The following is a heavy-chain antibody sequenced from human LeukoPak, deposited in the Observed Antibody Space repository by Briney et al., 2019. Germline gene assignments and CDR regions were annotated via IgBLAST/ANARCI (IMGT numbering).Heavy chain of an antibody. CDR3: ATFCSGGDCYSFAP. D-gene: IGHD2-15*01. CDR2: IIGSGGST. V-gene: IGHV3-23*01. Sequence: GSLSLSCAASGFTFNNYAMTWVRQAPGKGLKWVSTIIGSGGSTDYAGSVKGRFTISRDNSKDTLFLQMDSLRVEDTAVYYCATFCSGGDCYSFAPWGQGTLVTVSS. J-gene: IGHJ5*02. CDR1: GFTFNNYA.